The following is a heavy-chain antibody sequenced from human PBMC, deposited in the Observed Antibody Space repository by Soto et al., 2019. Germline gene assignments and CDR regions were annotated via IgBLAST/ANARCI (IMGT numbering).Heavy chain of an antibody. Sequence: SETLSLTCTVSGGSISSGGYYWSWIRQHPGKGLEWIGYIYYSGSTYYNPSLKSRVTISVDTSKNQFSLKLSSVTAADTAVYYCARATGNYYYYMDVWGKGTTVTVSS. CDR2: IYYSGST. CDR3: ARATGNYYYYMDV. V-gene: IGHV4-31*03. D-gene: IGHD4-4*01. CDR1: GGSISSGGYY. J-gene: IGHJ6*03.